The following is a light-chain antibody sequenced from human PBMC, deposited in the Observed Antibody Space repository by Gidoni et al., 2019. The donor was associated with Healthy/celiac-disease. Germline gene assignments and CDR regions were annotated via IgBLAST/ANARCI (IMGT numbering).Light chain of an antibody. CDR3: GTWDSSLSAGGV. CDR1: SSNIGNNY. CDR2: DNN. V-gene: IGLV1-51*01. Sequence: QSVLTQPPSVSAAPGQQVTISCSGSSSNIGNNYVSWYQQLPGTAPKLLIYDNNNRPSGIPDRFSGSKSGTSATLGITGLQTGDEADYYCGTWDSSLSAGGVFGTGTKVTVL. J-gene: IGLJ1*01.